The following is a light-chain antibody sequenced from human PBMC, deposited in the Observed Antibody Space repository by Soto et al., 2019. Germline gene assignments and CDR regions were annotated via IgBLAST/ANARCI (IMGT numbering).Light chain of an antibody. CDR2: RNN. CDR1: NSNIGRNF. Sequence: QSVLTQPPSASGTPGQRVTISCSGSNSNIGRNFVFWYQQLPGAAPKLLIYRNNERPSWVPDRFSGSKSGTSASLAISGLRPEDEADYYCASWDDSLSGVVFGGGTKLTVL. CDR3: ASWDDSLSGVV. V-gene: IGLV1-47*01. J-gene: IGLJ3*02.